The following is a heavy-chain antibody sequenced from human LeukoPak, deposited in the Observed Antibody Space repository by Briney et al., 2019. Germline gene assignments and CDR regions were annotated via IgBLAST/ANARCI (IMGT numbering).Heavy chain of an antibody. CDR2: INHSGST. D-gene: IGHD3-22*01. J-gene: IGHJ3*02. CDR1: GGSFSGYY. V-gene: IGHV4-34*01. Sequence: SETLSLTCAVYGGSFSGYYWSWIRQPPGKGLEWIGEINHSGSTNYNPSLKSRVTISVDTSKNQFSLKLSSVTAADTAVYYCARSYYPPFDIWGQGTMVTVSS. CDR3: ARSYYPPFDI.